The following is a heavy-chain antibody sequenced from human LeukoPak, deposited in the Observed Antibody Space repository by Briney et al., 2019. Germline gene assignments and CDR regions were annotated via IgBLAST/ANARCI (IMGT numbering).Heavy chain of an antibody. V-gene: IGHV3-23*01. CDR1: GFTFSSYG. D-gene: IGHD6-19*01. J-gene: IGHJ6*03. Sequence: GGSLRLSCAASGFTFSSYGMSWVRQAPGKGLEWVSAISGSGGSTYYADSVKGRFTISRDNSKNTLYLQMNSLRAEDTAVYYCAKEGGQWLVYYYYYMDVWGKGTTVTVSS. CDR3: AKEGGQWLVYYYYYMDV. CDR2: ISGSGGST.